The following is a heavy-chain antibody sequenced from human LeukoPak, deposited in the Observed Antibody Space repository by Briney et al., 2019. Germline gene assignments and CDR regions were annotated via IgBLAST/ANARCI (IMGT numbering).Heavy chain of an antibody. V-gene: IGHV1-2*02. CDR3: ARAFKATYYYDSSGPFDY. Sequence: ASVLVSCKASGYSFSDYYIHWVRQAPGQGLECMGWINPKSGDTNSAQKFQGRVTMTRDTSITTAYMELTRLTSDDTAVYYCARAFKATYYYDSSGPFDYWGQGTLVTVCS. CDR2: INPKSGDT. J-gene: IGHJ4*02. D-gene: IGHD3-22*01. CDR1: GYSFSDYY.